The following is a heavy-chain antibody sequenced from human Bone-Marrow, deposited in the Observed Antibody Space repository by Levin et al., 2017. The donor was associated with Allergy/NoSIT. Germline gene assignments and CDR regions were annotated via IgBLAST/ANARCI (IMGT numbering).Heavy chain of an antibody. Sequence: GGSLRLSCAASGFTFSSYAMSWVRQAPGKGLEWVSAISGSGGSTYYADSVKGRFTISRDNSKNTLYLQMNSLRSEDTAVYYGAKDAKYYDVWSGQGGDWGQGTLVTVSS. D-gene: IGHD3-3*01. J-gene: IGHJ4*02. CDR1: GFTFSSYA. V-gene: IGHV3-23*01. CDR2: ISGSGGST. CDR3: AKDAKYYDVWSGQGGD.